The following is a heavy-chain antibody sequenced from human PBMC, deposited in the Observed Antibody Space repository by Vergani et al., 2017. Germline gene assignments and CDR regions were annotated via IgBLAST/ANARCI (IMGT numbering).Heavy chain of an antibody. D-gene: IGHD5-12*01. CDR2: IWYDGSNK. V-gene: IGHV3-33*01. J-gene: IGHJ4*02. CDR1: GFTFSSYG. Sequence: QVQLVESGGGVVQPGRSLRLSCAASGFTFSSYGMHWVRQAPGKGLEWVAVIWYDGSNKYYADSVKGRFTISRDNSKNTLYLQMNSLRAEDTAVYYCARDRSVGYPIAIDYWGQGTLVTVSS. CDR3: ARDRSVGYPIAIDY.